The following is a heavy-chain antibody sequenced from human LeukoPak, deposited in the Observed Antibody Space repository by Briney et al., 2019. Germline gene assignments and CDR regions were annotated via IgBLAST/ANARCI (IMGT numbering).Heavy chain of an antibody. D-gene: IGHD3-3*01. J-gene: IGHJ4*02. CDR2: ISGSGGST. CDR3: ARDQYDTWSRRGNFDS. CDR1: GFTFSSYA. Sequence: GGSLRFSCAASGFTFSSYAMSWVRQAPGKGLERVSLISGSGGSTSYADSVKGRFTISRDKSKNTLYLQMNTLRVEDTAVFYCARDQYDTWSRRGNFDSWGQGTLVIVSS. V-gene: IGHV3-23*01.